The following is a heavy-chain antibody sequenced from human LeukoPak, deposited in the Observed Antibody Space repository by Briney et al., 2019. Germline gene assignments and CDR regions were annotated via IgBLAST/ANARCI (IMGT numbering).Heavy chain of an antibody. CDR1: GFTFSDYY. CDR3: ARVEIAWTSPFDY. D-gene: IGHD2-21*01. CDR2: MSSRGYPT. Sequence: GGSLRLSCLASGFTFSDYYMSWVRQAPGKGLEWISYMSSRGYPTYYAESVKGRFTISRDNAKNTLYLQMHNLRADDTAVYFCARVEIAWTSPFDYWGRGTLVAVSS. V-gene: IGHV3-11*01. J-gene: IGHJ4*02.